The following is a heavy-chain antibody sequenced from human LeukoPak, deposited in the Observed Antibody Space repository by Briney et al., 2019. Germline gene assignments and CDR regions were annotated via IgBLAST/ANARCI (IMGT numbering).Heavy chain of an antibody. V-gene: IGHV4-34*01. D-gene: IGHD5-18*01. Sequence: PSETLSLTCAVYGGSFSGYYWSWIRQPPWKGLEWIGEINHSGSTNYNPSLKSRVTLSVDTSKNQFSLKLSSVTAADTAVYYCARGLGDTAMVEGYWGQGTLVTVSS. J-gene: IGHJ4*02. CDR2: INHSGST. CDR1: GGSFSGYY. CDR3: ARGLGDTAMVEGY.